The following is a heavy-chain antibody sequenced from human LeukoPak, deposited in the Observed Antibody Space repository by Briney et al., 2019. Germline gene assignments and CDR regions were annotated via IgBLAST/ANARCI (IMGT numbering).Heavy chain of an antibody. J-gene: IGHJ5*02. V-gene: IGHV1-8*03. Sequence: ASVKVSCKASGYTFTSYDINWVRQATGQGLEWMGWMNPNSGKTGYAQKFQGRVTITRNTSISTAYMELSSLRSEDTAVYYCARGIFICGYETPMFDPWGQGTLVTVSS. CDR3: ARGIFICGYETPMFDP. CDR2: MNPNSGKT. D-gene: IGHD5-12*01. CDR1: GYTFTSYD.